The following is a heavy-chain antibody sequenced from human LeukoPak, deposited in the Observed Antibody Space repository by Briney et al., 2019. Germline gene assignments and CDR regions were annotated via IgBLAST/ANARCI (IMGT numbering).Heavy chain of an antibody. Sequence: SEALSLTCSVSGGSIRSNFWTWIRRPPGKGLEWIGYIHHSEGANYNPSLKSRVTMSVDTSNNQLSLKLSSVSAADTAIYYCATVREALGAAGTWFDPWGHGTLVTVSS. CDR2: IHHSEGA. V-gene: IGHV4-59*01. CDR1: GGSIRSNF. D-gene: IGHD6-13*01. J-gene: IGHJ5*02. CDR3: ATVREALGAAGTWFDP.